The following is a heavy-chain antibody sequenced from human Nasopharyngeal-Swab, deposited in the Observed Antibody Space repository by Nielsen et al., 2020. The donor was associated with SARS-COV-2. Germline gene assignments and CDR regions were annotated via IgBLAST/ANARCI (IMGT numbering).Heavy chain of an antibody. V-gene: IGHV1-2*02. J-gene: IGHJ3*02. CDR3: AREVLLTMIVVGGAFDI. CDR1: GYTFTCYY. D-gene: IGHD3-22*01. CDR2: INPNSGGT. Sequence: ASVKVSCKASGYTFTCYYMHWVRQAPGQGLEWMGWINPNSGGTNYAQKFQGRVTMTRDTSISTAYMELSRLRSDDTAVYYCAREVLLTMIVVGGAFDIWGQGTMVTVSS.